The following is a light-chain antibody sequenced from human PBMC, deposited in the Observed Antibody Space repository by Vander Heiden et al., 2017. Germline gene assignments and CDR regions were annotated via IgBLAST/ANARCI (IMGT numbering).Light chain of an antibody. CDR2: GNI. V-gene: IGLV1-40*01. CDR1: FSNIGAGYD. J-gene: IGLJ2*01. CDR3: QSYDSRVSGSV. Sequence: QSLLTQPPSVSGPPGQRVTISRTGNFSNIGAGYDVHWYQQFPGTPPRLLIYGNIHRPSGVPDRFSGSKSVTSASLAITGLQAEDEAEYFCQSYDSRVSGSVFGGGTKLTVL.